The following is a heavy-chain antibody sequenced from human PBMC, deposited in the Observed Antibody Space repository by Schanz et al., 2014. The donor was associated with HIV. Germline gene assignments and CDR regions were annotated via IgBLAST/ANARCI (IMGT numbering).Heavy chain of an antibody. CDR2: ISYEGSKR. J-gene: IGHJ6*02. Sequence: QVQLVESGGGVVQPGRSLRLSCVASGFTFGSYGMHWARQTPDKGLEWVTLISYEGSKRYYADSVKGRFTVSRDNTKNTLYLQMNSLTPEDTAVYYCASTLGYIAEGYGMDVWGQGTTVTVSS. D-gene: IGHD6-13*01. V-gene: IGHV3-30*03. CDR1: GFTFGSYG. CDR3: ASTLGYIAEGYGMDV.